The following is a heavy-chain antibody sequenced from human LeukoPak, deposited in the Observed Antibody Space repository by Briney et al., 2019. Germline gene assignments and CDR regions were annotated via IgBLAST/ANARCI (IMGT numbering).Heavy chain of an antibody. D-gene: IGHD1-26*01. J-gene: IGHJ4*02. CDR2: ISGSGGST. CDR3: AKLGGATRGRLFDY. Sequence: GGSLRLSCAASGFTVSSNYMSWVRQAPGKGLEWVSAISGSGGSTYYADSVKGRFTISRDNSKNTLYLQMNSLRAEDTAVYYCAKLGGATRGRLFDYWGQGTLVTVSS. V-gene: IGHV3-23*01. CDR1: GFTVSSNY.